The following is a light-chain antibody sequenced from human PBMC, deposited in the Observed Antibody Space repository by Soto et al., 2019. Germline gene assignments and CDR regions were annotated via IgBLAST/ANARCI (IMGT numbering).Light chain of an antibody. CDR3: GTWDYSLSAGPVV. V-gene: IGLV1-51*01. CDR1: SSNIGNNY. CDR2: DNN. Sequence: QSVLTQPPSVSAAPGQKVTISCSGSSSNIGNNYVSWYQQLPGTAPKLLIYDNNKRPSGIPDRFSGSKSGTSATLGITGLQTGDEADDYCGTWDYSLSAGPVVFGGGTKLTVL. J-gene: IGLJ2*01.